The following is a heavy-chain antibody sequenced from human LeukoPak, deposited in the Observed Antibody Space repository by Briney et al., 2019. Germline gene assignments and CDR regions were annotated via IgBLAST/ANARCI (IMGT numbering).Heavy chain of an antibody. CDR3: ARDRTGYSSSWPYYGMDV. V-gene: IGHV4-39*07. D-gene: IGHD6-13*01. J-gene: IGHJ6*02. CDR1: GGSISSSSYY. Sequence: SETLSLTCTVSGGSISSSSYYWGWIRQPPGKGLEWIGSIYYSGSTYYNPSLKSRVTISVDTSKNQFSLKLSSVTAADTAVYYCARDRTGYSSSWPYYGMDVWGQGTTVTVSS. CDR2: IYYSGST.